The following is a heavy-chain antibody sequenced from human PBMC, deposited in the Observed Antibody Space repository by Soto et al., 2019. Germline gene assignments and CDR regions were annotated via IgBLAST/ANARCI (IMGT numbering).Heavy chain of an antibody. J-gene: IGHJ6*03. CDR1: GFTFSSYA. CDR2: ISGSGGST. Sequence: PGGSLRLSCAASGFTFSSYAISWVRQAPGKGLEWVSAISGSGGSTYYADSVKGRFTISRDNSKNTLYLQMNSLRAEDTAVYYCAKSLRYFDWPSLRDYYYYYMDVWGKGTTVTVSS. D-gene: IGHD3-9*01. V-gene: IGHV3-23*01. CDR3: AKSLRYFDWPSLRDYYYYYMDV.